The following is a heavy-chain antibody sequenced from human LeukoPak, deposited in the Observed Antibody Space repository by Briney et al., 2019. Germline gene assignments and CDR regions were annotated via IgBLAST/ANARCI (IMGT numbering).Heavy chain of an antibody. D-gene: IGHD6-19*01. CDR3: ARIIAVAGPGAFDI. CDR1: GGSISSGSYY. V-gene: IGHV4-61*02. Sequence: TSETLSLTCTVSGGSISSGSYYWSWIRQPAGKGLGWIGRIYTSGSTNYNPSLKSRVTISVDTSKNQFSLKLSSVTAADTAVYYCARIIAVAGPGAFDIWGQGTMVTVSS. CDR2: IYTSGST. J-gene: IGHJ3*02.